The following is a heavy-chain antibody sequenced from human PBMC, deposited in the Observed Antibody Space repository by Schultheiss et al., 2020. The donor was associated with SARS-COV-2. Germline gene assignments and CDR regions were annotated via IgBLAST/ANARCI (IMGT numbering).Heavy chain of an antibody. CDR2: IIPLFGTA. Sequence: SVKVSCKASGGSFSSYAISWVRQAPGQGLKWMGGIIPLFGTANYAQKFQGRVTITADESTSTAYMELSSLRSEDTAVYYCARGSGSYLDYWGQGTLVTVSS. CDR1: GGSFSSYA. V-gene: IGHV1-69*13. D-gene: IGHD1-26*01. J-gene: IGHJ4*02. CDR3: ARGSGSYLDY.